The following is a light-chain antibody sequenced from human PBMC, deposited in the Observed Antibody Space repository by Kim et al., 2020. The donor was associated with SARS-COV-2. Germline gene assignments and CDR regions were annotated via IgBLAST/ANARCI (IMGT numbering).Light chain of an antibody. V-gene: IGLV4-60*03. CDR3: ETWDNNTRV. CDR2: LEGSGSY. Sequence: SSVKLTCTLSSGHSSYIIAWHQQQPGKATRYLMKLEGSGSYNKGSGVPNRFSGSSSGADRYLTISNLQSEDEADYYCETWDNNTRVFGGGTKVTVL. CDR1: SGHSSYI. J-gene: IGLJ3*02.